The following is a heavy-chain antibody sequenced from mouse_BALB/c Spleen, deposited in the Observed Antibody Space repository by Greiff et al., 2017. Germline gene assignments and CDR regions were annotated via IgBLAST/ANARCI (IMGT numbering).Heavy chain of an antibody. D-gene: IGHD1-2*01. CDR1: GISITTGNYR. J-gene: IGHJ4*01. CDR3: ARDSRLRAMDY. Sequence: VQLQQSGPGLVKPSQTVSLTCTVTGISITTGNYRWSWIRQFPGNKLEWIGYIYYSGTITYNPSLTSRTTITRDTSKNQFFLEMNSLTAEDTATYYCARDSRLRAMDYWGQGTSVTVSS. V-gene: IGHV3-5*02. CDR2: IYYSGTI.